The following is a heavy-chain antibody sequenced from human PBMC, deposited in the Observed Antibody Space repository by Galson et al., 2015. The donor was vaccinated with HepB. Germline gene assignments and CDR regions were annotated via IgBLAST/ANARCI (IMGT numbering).Heavy chain of an antibody. CDR1: GDSVSSNSAA. V-gene: IGHV6-1*01. D-gene: IGHD2/OR15-2a*01. Sequence: CAISGDSVSSNSAAWNWIRQSPSRGLEWLGXTFYRSMWKNDYAIFVSGRITINPDTSENQFSLQLNSVTPEDTAVYYCTRDLSMRFDYWGQGTMVTVSS. CDR3: TRDLSMRFDY. CDR2: TFYRSMWKN. J-gene: IGHJ4*02.